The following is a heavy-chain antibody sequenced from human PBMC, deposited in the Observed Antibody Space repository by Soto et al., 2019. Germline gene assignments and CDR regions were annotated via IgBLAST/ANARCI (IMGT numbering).Heavy chain of an antibody. D-gene: IGHD1-7*01. V-gene: IGHV3-30-3*01. CDR1: GFTFSSYA. CDR2: ISYDGSNK. J-gene: IGHJ6*01. Sequence: QVQLVESGGGVVQPGRSLRLSCAASGFTFSSYAMHWVRQAPGKGLEWVAVISYDGSNKYYADSVKGRFTISRDNSKNTLYLQMNSLRAEDTAVYYCARRRTTGDSFNYYYYGMDVW. CDR3: ARRRTTGDSFNYYYYGMDV.